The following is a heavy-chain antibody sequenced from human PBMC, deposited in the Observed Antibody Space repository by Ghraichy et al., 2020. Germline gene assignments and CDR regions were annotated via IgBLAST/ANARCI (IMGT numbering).Heavy chain of an antibody. D-gene: IGHD1-14*01. J-gene: IGHJ6*03. Sequence: SETLSLTCTVSGGSISSYYWSWIRQPPGKGLEWIGYIYYSGSTNYNPSLKSRVTISVDTSKNQFSLKLSSVTAADTAVYYCARGGSNHYYYYYYYYMDVWGKGTTVTVSS. CDR2: IYYSGST. V-gene: IGHV4-59*01. CDR3: ARGGSNHYYYYYYYYMDV. CDR1: GGSISSYY.